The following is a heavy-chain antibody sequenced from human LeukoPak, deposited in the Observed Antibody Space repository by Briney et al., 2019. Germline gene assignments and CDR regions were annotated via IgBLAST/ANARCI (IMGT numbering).Heavy chain of an antibody. CDR1: GFTFSSYW. J-gene: IGHJ4*02. CDR2: IKQDGSEK. D-gene: IGHD6-13*01. V-gene: IGHV3-7*01. CDR3: ARVHPGIAIDFDY. Sequence: GGSLRLSCAASGFTFSSYWMSWVRQAPGKGLGWVGNIKQDGSEKNYVDSVKGRFTISRDNAKNSRYLQMNSLRAEDTAVYYCARVHPGIAIDFDYWGQGILVTVAS.